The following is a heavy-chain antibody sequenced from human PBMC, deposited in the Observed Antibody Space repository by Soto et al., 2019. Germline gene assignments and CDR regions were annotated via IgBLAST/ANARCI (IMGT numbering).Heavy chain of an antibody. CDR2: IYYSGST. CDR3: ARGEGSYFPFDL. Sequence: QVQLQESGPGLVKPSETLSLTCTVSGGSISPYYWNWIRQFPGKGLEWIAYIYYSGSTYYNPSLTSRVTISLDTAKNQFSLKLTSVTAADTAMYYCARGEGSYFPFDLWGQGTLVTVSS. CDR1: GGSISPYY. J-gene: IGHJ4*02. V-gene: IGHV4-59*01. D-gene: IGHD1-26*01.